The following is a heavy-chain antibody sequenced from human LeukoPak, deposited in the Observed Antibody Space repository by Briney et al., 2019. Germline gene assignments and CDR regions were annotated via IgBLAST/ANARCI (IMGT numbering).Heavy chain of an antibody. Sequence: GESLKISCKGSGYSFTSYWIGWVRQMPGKGLEWMGIIYPGDSDTRYSPSFQGQVTISAGKSISTAYLQWSSLKASDTVMYYCARSYSSSWSGYFDYWGQGTLVTVSS. CDR2: IYPGDSDT. D-gene: IGHD6-13*01. J-gene: IGHJ4*02. CDR1: GYSFTSYW. CDR3: ARSYSSSWSGYFDY. V-gene: IGHV5-51*01.